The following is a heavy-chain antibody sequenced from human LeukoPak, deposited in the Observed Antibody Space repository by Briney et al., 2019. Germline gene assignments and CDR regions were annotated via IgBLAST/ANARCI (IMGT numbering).Heavy chain of an antibody. D-gene: IGHD2-15*01. CDR2: IYYSGST. CDR3: ARVILSGYCSGGSCYSADWYFDL. J-gene: IGHJ2*01. V-gene: IGHV4-31*03. Sequence: PSQTLSLTCTVSGGSISSGGYYWSWIRQHPGKGLEWIGYIYYSGSTYYNPSLKSRVTISVDRSKNQFSLKLSSVTAADTAVYYCARVILSGYCSGGSCYSADWYFDLWGRGTLVTVSS. CDR1: GGSISSGGYY.